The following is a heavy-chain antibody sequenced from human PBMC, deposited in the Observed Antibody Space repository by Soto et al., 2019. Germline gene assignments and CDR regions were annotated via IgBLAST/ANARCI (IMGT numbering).Heavy chain of an antibody. V-gene: IGHV3-23*01. D-gene: IGHD2-15*01. CDR1: GFTFSSYA. CDR3: AKELVTALYYGMDV. CDR2: LSGSSGTT. J-gene: IGHJ6*02. Sequence: LRLSCAASGFTFSSYAMTWVRQAPGKGLEWVSTLSGSSGTTYDADFVKGRFTISRDNSKNTLYLQMNGLRADDTAIYYCAKELVTALYYGMDVWGQGTTVTVSS.